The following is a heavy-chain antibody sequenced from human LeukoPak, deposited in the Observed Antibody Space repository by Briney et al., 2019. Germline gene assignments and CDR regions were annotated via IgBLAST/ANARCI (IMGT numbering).Heavy chain of an antibody. J-gene: IGHJ6*02. Sequence: GGSLRLSCAASGFTFSSYWMHWVRQAPGKGLVWVSRINSDGSSTSYADSVKGQFTISRDNAKNTLYLQMNSLRAEDTAVYYCARDAEDTSPGVYYYYYGMDVWGQGTTVTVSS. V-gene: IGHV3-74*01. D-gene: IGHD2-15*01. CDR2: INSDGSST. CDR3: ARDAEDTSPGVYYYYYGMDV. CDR1: GFTFSSYW.